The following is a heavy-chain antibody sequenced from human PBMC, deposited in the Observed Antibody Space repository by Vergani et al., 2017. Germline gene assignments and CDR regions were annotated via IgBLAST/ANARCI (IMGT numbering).Heavy chain of an antibody. V-gene: IGHV4-34*01. D-gene: IGHD4-11*01. CDR1: GGSFTSYH. J-gene: IGHJ6*03. CDR3: ARVNTETNGHLYYDYYMDV. Sequence: QVQLQQWGGGLLKPSETLSLTCVVNGGSFTSYHWTWIRPSPGEGLEWVGDIDHTGRPDYNPSLKSRLTMSVDKRRNQLSLPLNSVTATDTAIYFCARVNTETNGHLYYDYYMDVWGQGTAVTVS. CDR2: IDHTGRP.